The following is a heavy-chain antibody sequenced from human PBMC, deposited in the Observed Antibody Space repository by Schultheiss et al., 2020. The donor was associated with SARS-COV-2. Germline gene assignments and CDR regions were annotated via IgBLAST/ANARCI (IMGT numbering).Heavy chain of an antibody. D-gene: IGHD3-3*01. CDR1: GGSISSYY. CDR3: ARHCTYYDFWSGYLDWYFDL. Sequence: SQTLSLTCAVYGGSISSYYWSWIRQPPGKGLEWIGYIYYSGSTNYNPSLKSRVTISVDTSKNQFSLKLSSVTAADTAVYYCARHCTYYDFWSGYLDWYFDLWGRGTLVTVSS. J-gene: IGHJ2*01. V-gene: IGHV4-59*08. CDR2: IYYSGST.